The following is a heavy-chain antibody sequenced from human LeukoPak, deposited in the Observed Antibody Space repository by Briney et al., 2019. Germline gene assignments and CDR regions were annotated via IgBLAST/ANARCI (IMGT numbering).Heavy chain of an antibody. V-gene: IGHV1-46*01. CDR3: ARDREMATIRSRGYYYYYMDV. CDR1: GYTFTSYY. Sequence: ASLKGSCKASGYTFTSYYMHWVRQAPGQGLEWVGIIKPSGGSTSYAQKFQGRVTMTRDTSTSTVYMELSSLRSEDTAVYYCARDREMATIRSRGYYYYYMDVWGKGTTVTVSS. D-gene: IGHD5-24*01. J-gene: IGHJ6*03. CDR2: IKPSGGST.